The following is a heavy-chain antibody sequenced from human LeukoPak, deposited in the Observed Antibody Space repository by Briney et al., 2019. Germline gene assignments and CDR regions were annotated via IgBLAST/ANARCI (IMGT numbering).Heavy chain of an antibody. CDR2: ISGSGGST. D-gene: IGHD3-22*01. V-gene: IGHV3-23*01. CDR3: AKGRYYYDNSGYSSLDY. CDR1: GFTFSSYG. J-gene: IGHJ4*02. Sequence: GGSLRLSCAAPGFTFSSYGMSWVRQAPGKGLEWVSAISGSGGSTYYADSVKGRFTISRDNSKNTLYLQMNSLRAEDTAVYYCAKGRYYYDNSGYSSLDYWGQGTLVTVSS.